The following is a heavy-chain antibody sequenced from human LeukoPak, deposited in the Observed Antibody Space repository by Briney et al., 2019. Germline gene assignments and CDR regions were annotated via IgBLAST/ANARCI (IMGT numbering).Heavy chain of an antibody. J-gene: IGHJ4*02. CDR2: INPNSGDT. Sequence: ASVKVSCKASGYTFTAYYLHWVRQAPGQGLEWMGWINPNSGDTNFAQKFQGRGTMTRDTSISTVYMELSRLRSDDTAVYYCARADWSMLDYWGQGTLVTVSS. V-gene: IGHV1-2*02. D-gene: IGHD1-1*01. CDR3: ARADWSMLDY. CDR1: GYTFTAYY.